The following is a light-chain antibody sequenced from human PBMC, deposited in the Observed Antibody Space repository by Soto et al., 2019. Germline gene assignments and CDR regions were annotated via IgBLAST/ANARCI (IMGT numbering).Light chain of an antibody. CDR1: SSNIGNNT. CDR3: AAWDDRLNGYV. J-gene: IGLJ1*01. Sequence: QSVLTQTPSVSEAPRQRVTISCSGGSSNIGNNTVNWYQQLPGKAPKLLIYYDDLLPSGVSDRFSGSKSGTSASLAISGLQSEDEADYYCAAWDDRLNGYVFGTGTKVTVL. V-gene: IGLV1-36*01. CDR2: YDD.